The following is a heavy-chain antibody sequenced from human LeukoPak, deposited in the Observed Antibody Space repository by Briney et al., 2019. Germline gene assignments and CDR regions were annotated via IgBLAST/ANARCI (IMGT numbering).Heavy chain of an antibody. CDR1: GVTLSNYA. D-gene: IGHD4/OR15-4a*01. V-gene: IGHV3-23*01. CDR2: ISSSGSGGNT. Sequence: PTGGSLRLPCVASGVTLSNYAMSWARQAPGKGLEWVSGISSSGSGGNTYYADSVKGRFTIYRDSSRNTLFLHMNTLRDEDTAIYYCARSRYGGNFVFDYWGQGTLVTVSS. J-gene: IGHJ4*02. CDR3: ARSRYGGNFVFDY.